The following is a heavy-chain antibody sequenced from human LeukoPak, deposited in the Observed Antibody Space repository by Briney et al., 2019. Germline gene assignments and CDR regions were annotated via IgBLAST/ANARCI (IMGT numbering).Heavy chain of an antibody. CDR1: GFTFSGYW. CDR2: INSDGSST. V-gene: IGHV3-74*01. CDR3: AREHATLGLF. J-gene: IGHJ4*02. D-gene: IGHD3-16*01. Sequence: GGSLRLSCAASGFTFSGYWMHWVRQAPGKGLMWVSRINSDGSSTNYADSVKGRFTISRDNAKNTLYLQMNSLRAEDTAVYYCAREHATLGLFWGQGTLVTVSS.